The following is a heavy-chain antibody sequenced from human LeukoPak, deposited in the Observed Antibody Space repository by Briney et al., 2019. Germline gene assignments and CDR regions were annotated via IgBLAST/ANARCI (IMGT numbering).Heavy chain of an antibody. J-gene: IGHJ4*02. V-gene: IGHV1-69*13. CDR3: ARDDRVYESSGYFPPTLGD. CDR1: GGTFSSYA. D-gene: IGHD3-22*01. Sequence: GASVKVSCKASGGTFSSYAISWVRHAPGQGLEWMGGIIPIFGTANYAQKFQGRVTITADESTSTAYMELSSLRSEDTAVYYCARDDRVYESSGYFPPTLGDWGQGTLVTVSS. CDR2: IIPIFGTA.